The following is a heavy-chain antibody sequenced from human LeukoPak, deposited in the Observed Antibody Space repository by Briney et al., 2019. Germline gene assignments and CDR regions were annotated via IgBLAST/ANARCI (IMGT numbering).Heavy chain of an antibody. Sequence: GASVKVSCKASGYTFTSYAISWVRQAPGQGLEWMGGIIPIFGTANYAQKFQGRVTITADESTSTAYMELSSLRSEDTAVYYCARDSSHRQARSGANTYDFWSGYPIYYYYYGMDVWGQGTTVTVSS. CDR2: IIPIFGTA. D-gene: IGHD3-3*01. CDR1: GYTFTSYA. CDR3: ARDSSHRQARSGANTYDFWSGYPIYYYYYGMDV. V-gene: IGHV1-69*13. J-gene: IGHJ6*02.